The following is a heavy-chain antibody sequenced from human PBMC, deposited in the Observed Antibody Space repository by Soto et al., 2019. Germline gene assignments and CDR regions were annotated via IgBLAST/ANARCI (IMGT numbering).Heavy chain of an antibody. CDR1: GYSISSGYY. D-gene: IGHD2-21*02. J-gene: IGHJ6*02. CDR2: IYHSGST. CDR3: ASSYCGGVCCFQIGQYYYGTDV. Sequence: SETLSLTCTVSGYSISSGYYWGWIRQPPRKGLEWIGSIYHSGSTYYNPSLKSRVTISVDTSKNQFSLKLRSLTAEDTAMYYCASSYCGGVCCFQIGQYYYGTDVWGQGPTGTVFS. V-gene: IGHV4-38-2*02.